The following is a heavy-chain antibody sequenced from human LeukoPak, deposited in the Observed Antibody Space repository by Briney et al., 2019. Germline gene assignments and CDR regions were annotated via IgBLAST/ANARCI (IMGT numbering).Heavy chain of an antibody. D-gene: IGHD5-18*01. CDR2: ISSGSSYI. V-gene: IGHV3-21*01. J-gene: IGHJ4*02. CDR3: ALGYSYGARFDY. CDR1: GFTFSSYS. Sequence: GGSLRLSCAASGFTFSSYSMNWVRQAPGKGLEWVSSISSGSSYIYYADSVKGRFTISRDNAKNSLYLQMNSLRAEDTAVYYCALGYSYGARFDYWGQGTLVTVSS.